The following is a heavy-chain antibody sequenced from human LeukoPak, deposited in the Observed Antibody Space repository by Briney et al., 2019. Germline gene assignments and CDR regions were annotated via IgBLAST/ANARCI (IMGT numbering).Heavy chain of an antibody. J-gene: IGHJ4*02. Sequence: NPSETLSLTCTVSGGSISNHYWSWIRQPAGKELEWIGRIYNSGSTNYNPSLKSRVTMSVDTSKNQSSLKLSSVTAADTAVYYCARGRKVRGVIITDWGQGTLVTVSS. CDR3: ARGRKVRGVIITD. V-gene: IGHV4-4*07. CDR1: GGSISNHY. D-gene: IGHD3-10*01. CDR2: IYNSGST.